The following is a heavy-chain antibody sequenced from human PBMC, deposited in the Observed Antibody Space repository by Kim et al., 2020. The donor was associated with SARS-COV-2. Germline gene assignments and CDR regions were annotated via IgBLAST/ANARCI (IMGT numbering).Heavy chain of an antibody. Sequence: YADSVKGRFTISRDNSKNTLYLQMNSLRAEDAAVYYCARDRGSSSRSFDYWGQGTLVTVSS. CDR3: ARDRGSSSRSFDY. J-gene: IGHJ4*02. D-gene: IGHD6-6*01. V-gene: IGHV3-30*01.